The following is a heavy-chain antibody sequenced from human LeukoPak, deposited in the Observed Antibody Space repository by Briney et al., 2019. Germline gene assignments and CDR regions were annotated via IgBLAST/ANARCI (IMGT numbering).Heavy chain of an antibody. CDR1: GFTFDDYS. V-gene: IGHV3-9*03. CDR2: ISWNSGHI. D-gene: IGHD2-15*01. CDR3: ANSMGGGFGGAFDI. J-gene: IGHJ3*02. Sequence: GRSLRLSCAVSGFTFDDYSMQWVRQPPGKGLEWVSGISWNSGHIGYRDSVKGRFPISRHNAKNSLYLQMDRQRSRDMALYYGANSMGGGFGGAFDIWGQGTMVTVSS.